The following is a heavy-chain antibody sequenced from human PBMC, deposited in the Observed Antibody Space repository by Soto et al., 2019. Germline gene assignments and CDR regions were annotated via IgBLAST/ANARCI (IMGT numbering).Heavy chain of an antibody. J-gene: IGHJ6*02. V-gene: IGHV3-30-3*01. CDR2: ISYDGSNK. Sequence: QVQLVESGGGVVQPGRSLRLSCAASGFTFSSYAMHWVRQAPGKGLEWVAVISYDGSNKYYADSVKGRFTISRDNSKNTLYLQMNSLRAEDTAVYYRARERDRYSYGNYGMDVWGQGTTVTVSS. D-gene: IGHD5-18*01. CDR1: GFTFSSYA. CDR3: ARERDRYSYGNYGMDV.